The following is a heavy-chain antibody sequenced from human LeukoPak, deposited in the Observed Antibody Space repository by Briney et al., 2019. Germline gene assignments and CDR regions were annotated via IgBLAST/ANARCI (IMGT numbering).Heavy chain of an antibody. D-gene: IGHD6-13*01. V-gene: IGHV3-21*01. J-gene: IGHJ4*02. CDR3: ARVGIAAAGFHFDY. CDR1: GFTFSSYA. Sequence: GGSLRLSCAASGFTFSSYAMSWVRQAPGKGLEWVSSISSSSSYIYYADSVKGRFTISRDNAKNSLYLQMNSLRAEDTAVYYCARVGIAAAGFHFDYWGQGTLVTVSS. CDR2: ISSSSSYI.